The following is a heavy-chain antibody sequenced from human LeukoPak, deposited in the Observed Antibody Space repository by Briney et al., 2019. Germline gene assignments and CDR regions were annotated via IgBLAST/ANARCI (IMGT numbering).Heavy chain of an antibody. J-gene: IGHJ6*02. CDR2: INHSGST. V-gene: IGHV4-34*01. Sequence: SETLSLTCAVYGGSFSGYYWSWIRQPPGKGLEWIGEINHSGSTNYNPSLKSRVTISVDTSKNQFSLKLSSVTAADTAVYYCARSGNYDFWSGYETYYYYGMDVWGQGTTVAVSS. D-gene: IGHD3-3*01. CDR1: GGSFSGYY. CDR3: ARSGNYDFWSGYETYYYYGMDV.